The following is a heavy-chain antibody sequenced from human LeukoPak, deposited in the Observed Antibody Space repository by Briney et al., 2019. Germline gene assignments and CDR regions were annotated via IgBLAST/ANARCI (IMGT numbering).Heavy chain of an antibody. V-gene: IGHV4-59*01. Sequence: PSETPSLTCTVSGGSISSYYWSWIRQPPGRGLEWIGYIYYSGSTNYNPSLKSRVTISVDTSKNQFSLKLSSVTAADTAVYYCARVGSTGTTTDYYDYWGQGILVTVSS. CDR2: IYYSGST. J-gene: IGHJ4*02. CDR1: GGSISSYY. D-gene: IGHD1-7*01. CDR3: ARVGSTGTTTDYYDY.